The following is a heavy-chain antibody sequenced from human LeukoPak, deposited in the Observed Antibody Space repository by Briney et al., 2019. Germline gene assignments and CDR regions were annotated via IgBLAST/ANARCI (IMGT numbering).Heavy chain of an antibody. D-gene: IGHD3-3*01. J-gene: IGHJ4*02. CDR3: ARVVRFLEWSIDY. CDR2: IYHSGST. CDR1: GYSISSGYY. Sequence: PSETLSLTCTVSGYSISSGYYWGWIRQPPGKGLEWIGSIYHSGSTYYNPSLKSRVTISVDTSKNQFSLKLSSVTAADTAVYYCARVVRFLEWSIDYWGQGTLVTVSS. V-gene: IGHV4-38-2*02.